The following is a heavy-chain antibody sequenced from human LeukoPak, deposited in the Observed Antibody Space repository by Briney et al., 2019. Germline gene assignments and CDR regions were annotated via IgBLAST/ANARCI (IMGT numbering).Heavy chain of an antibody. Sequence: GGSLRLSCAASGFTFSDYYMSWIRQAPGKGLEWVSYISSSGSTIYYADSVKGRFTISRDNAKSSLYLQMNSLRAEDTAVYYCARDFEYSSSSPNYWGQGTLVTVSS. CDR2: ISSSGSTI. J-gene: IGHJ4*02. CDR3: ARDFEYSSSSPNY. CDR1: GFTFSDYY. D-gene: IGHD6-6*01. V-gene: IGHV3-11*04.